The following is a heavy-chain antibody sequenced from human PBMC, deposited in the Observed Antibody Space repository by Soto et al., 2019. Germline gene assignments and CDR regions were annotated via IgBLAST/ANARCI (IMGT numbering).Heavy chain of an antibody. J-gene: IGHJ6*02. CDR1: GFTFSSYE. V-gene: IGHV3-48*03. Sequence: PGGSLRLSCAASGFTFSSYEMNWVRQAPGKGLEWVSRISSSGSSKYYAESVKGRFTISRDNAKNSLYPQMTSLRAEETAVYYCACTYGSGYSPDLYYGMDVWGQGTTVTVSS. CDR2: ISSSGSSK. CDR3: ACTYGSGYSPDLYYGMDV. D-gene: IGHD3-3*01.